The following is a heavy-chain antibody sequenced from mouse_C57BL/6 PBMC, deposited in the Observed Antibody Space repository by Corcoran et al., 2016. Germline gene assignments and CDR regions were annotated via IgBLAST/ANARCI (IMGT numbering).Heavy chain of an antibody. CDR2: VYPYNGGT. Sequence: EGQLQKSGPELVKPGPSVTIACNASGFTFSDYYRHWVKQSHGKSLECIGLVYPYNGGTSYNQKFKGKATWTVDTSSSTAYMELNSLTSEDSAVYYCARMGSSYNVDYWGQGTTLTVS. J-gene: IGHJ2*01. V-gene: IGHV1-36*01. CDR3: ARMGSSYNVDY. CDR1: GFTFSDYY. D-gene: IGHD1-1*01.